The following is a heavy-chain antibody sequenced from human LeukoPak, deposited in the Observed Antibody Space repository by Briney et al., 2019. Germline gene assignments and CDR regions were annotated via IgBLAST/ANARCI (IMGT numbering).Heavy chain of an antibody. V-gene: IGHV3-21*01. CDR2: ISSSSSYI. CDR1: GFTFSSYS. J-gene: IGHJ4*02. CDR3: ARDEILDYYDSSGLCFDY. Sequence: GGSLRLSCAASGFTFSSYSMNWVRQAPGKGLEWVSSISSSSSYIYYADSVKGRFTISRDNAKNSLYLQMNSLRAEDTAVYYCARDEILDYYDSSGLCFDYWGLGTLVTVSS. D-gene: IGHD3-22*01.